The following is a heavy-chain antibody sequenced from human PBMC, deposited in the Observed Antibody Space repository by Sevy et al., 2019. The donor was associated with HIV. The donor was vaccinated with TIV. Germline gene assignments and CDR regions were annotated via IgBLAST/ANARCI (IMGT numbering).Heavy chain of an antibody. V-gene: IGHV3-33*01. J-gene: IGHJ4*02. CDR2: IWYDGSSK. D-gene: IGHD6-19*01. Sequence: GGSLRLSCAASGFTFSSFGMHWVRQAPGKGLEWVAVIWYDGSSKFYADSVKGRFTISRDNSTNTLYLQMSSLRAEDTAMYYCARVTGGSGWYVFDYWGQGTLVTGSS. CDR1: GFTFSSFG. CDR3: ARVTGGSGWYVFDY.